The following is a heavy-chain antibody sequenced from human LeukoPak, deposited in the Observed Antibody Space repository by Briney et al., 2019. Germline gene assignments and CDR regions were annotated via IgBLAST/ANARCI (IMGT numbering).Heavy chain of an antibody. Sequence: ASVKVSCKASGYTFTSYGISWVRQAPGQGLEWMGWISAHNGNTNYAQKLQGRVTMTTDTSTSTAYMELRSLRSDDTAVYYCARAEEYYDNSGYYPFDYWGQGTLVTVSS. J-gene: IGHJ4*02. CDR1: GYTFTSYG. CDR3: ARAEEYYDNSGYYPFDY. CDR2: ISAHNGNT. D-gene: IGHD3-22*01. V-gene: IGHV1-18*01.